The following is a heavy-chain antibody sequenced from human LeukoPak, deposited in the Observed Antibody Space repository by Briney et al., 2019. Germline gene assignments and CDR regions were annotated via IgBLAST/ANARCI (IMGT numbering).Heavy chain of an antibody. V-gene: IGHV1-18*01. Sequence: ASVKVSCKASGYTFTSHGISWVRQAPGQGLEWMGWISAYNGNTNYAQELQGRVTMTTDTSTSTAYMELRSLRSDDTAVYYCALGYYDSSGYYFDYWGQGTLVTVSS. CDR3: ALGYYDSSGYYFDY. J-gene: IGHJ4*02. CDR1: GYTFTSHG. CDR2: ISAYNGNT. D-gene: IGHD3-22*01.